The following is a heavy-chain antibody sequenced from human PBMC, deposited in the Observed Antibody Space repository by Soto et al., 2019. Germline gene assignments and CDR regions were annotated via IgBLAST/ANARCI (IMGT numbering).Heavy chain of an antibody. V-gene: IGHV1-18*01. Sequence: QVQLVQSGAEVKKPGASVKVSCKVSGNTFTRYGISWVRQAPGQGLEWMGWISTYNGNTNYAQKLQGRVTMTTDTSTTTAYMELRSLRSDDTAVYYCARGLDFVVVPAPLDYYMDVCGKGTTVTVSS. CDR2: ISTYNGNT. D-gene: IGHD2-2*03. CDR1: GNTFTRYG. J-gene: IGHJ6*03. CDR3: ARGLDFVVVPAPLDYYMDV.